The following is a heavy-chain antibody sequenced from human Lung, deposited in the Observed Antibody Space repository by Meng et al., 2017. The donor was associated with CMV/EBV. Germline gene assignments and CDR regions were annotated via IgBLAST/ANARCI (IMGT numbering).Heavy chain of an antibody. CDR2: IYYSGAT. CDR1: GGSVSSSNYC. D-gene: IGHD4/OR15-4a*01. J-gene: IGHJ4*02. Sequence: GSLRLXCTVSGGSVSSSNYCWSWIRQSPEKGLEGIGYIYYSGATNYSPSLERRVIMSVDTSKKQFPLKLTSVTAADTAVYYCASTIVDPKLYTSVRPLLYYWGQGXLVTVSS. V-gene: IGHV4-61*01. CDR3: ASTIVDPKLYTSVRPLLYY.